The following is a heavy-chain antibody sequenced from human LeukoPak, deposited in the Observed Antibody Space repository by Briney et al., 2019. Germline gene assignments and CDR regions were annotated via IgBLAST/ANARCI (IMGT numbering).Heavy chain of an antibody. J-gene: IGHJ6*03. V-gene: IGHV3-20*04. CDR1: GFTFDDYG. CDR2: INWNGGST. CDR3: ARDGYCSGGSCYLGNYMDV. Sequence: GGSLRLSCAASGFTFDDYGMSWVRQAPGKGLEWVSGINWNGGSTGYADSVKGRFTISRDNAKNSLYLQMNSLRAEDTALYYCARDGYCSGGSCYLGNYMDVWGKGTTVTVSS. D-gene: IGHD2-15*01.